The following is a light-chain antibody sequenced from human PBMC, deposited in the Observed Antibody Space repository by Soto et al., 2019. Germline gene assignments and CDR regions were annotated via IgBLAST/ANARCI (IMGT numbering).Light chain of an antibody. CDR1: QSLGYSDGNTY. Sequence: DVVMTQTLLSSPVTLGQPASISCRYSQSLGYSDGNTYLSWLQQRPGQTPRLLIYQISHRFSGVPDRFSGSGAGTDFTLKISRVEPEDVGLYFCVHFSHLPRTFGQGTKLEIK. CDR3: VHFSHLPRT. CDR2: QIS. V-gene: IGKV2-24*01. J-gene: IGKJ1*01.